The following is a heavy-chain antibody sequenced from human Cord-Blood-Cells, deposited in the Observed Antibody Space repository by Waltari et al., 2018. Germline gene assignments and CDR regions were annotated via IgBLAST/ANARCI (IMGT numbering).Heavy chain of an antibody. V-gene: IGHV1-2*02. CDR2: INPNSGGT. CDR3: ARDCSGGSCYFDY. J-gene: IGHJ4*02. CDR1: GYPFTGYY. Sequence: QVQLVQSGAEVKKPGASVKVPCKASGYPFTGYYMPWVRQAPGQGLEWMGWINPNSGGTNYAQKFQGRVTMTRDTSISTAYMELSRLRSDDTAVYYCARDCSGGSCYFDYWGQGTLVTVSS. D-gene: IGHD2-15*01.